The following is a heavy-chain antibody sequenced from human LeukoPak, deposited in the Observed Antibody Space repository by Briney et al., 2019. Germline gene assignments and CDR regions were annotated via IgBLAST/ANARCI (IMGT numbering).Heavy chain of an antibody. D-gene: IGHD2-15*01. CDR1: GFTFSSYA. CDR2: ISYDGSNK. V-gene: IGHV3-30*18. CDR3: AKLCSGGSCYAY. Sequence: PGGSLRLSCAASGFTFSSYAMHWVRQAPGKGLEWVAVISYDGSNKYYADSVKGRFTISRDNSKNTLYLQMNSLRAEDTAVYYCAKLCSGGSCYAYWGQGTLVTVSS. J-gene: IGHJ4*02.